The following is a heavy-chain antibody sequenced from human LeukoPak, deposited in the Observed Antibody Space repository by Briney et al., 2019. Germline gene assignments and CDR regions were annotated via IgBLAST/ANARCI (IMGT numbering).Heavy chain of an antibody. D-gene: IGHD6-19*01. J-gene: IGHJ4*02. V-gene: IGHV3-21*01. CDR3: AREIGAGWLASFDY. CDR1: GFTFSSYG. Sequence: GGSLRLSCAASGFTFSSYGMGWVRQAPGKGLEWVSSISSSSSYIYYADSVKGRFTISRDNAKNSLYLQMNSLRAEDTAVYYCAREIGAGWLASFDYWGQGTLVTVSS. CDR2: ISSSSSYI.